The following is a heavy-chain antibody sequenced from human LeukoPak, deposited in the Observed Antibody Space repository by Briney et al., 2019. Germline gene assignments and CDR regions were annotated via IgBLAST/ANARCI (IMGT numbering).Heavy chain of an antibody. D-gene: IGHD3-16*01. Sequence: SETLSLTCTVSGGSISSYYWSWIRQPPGKGLERIGYIYYSGSTNYNPSLKSRVTISVDTSKNQFSLKLSSVTAADTAVYYCARGGAPRNWFDPWGQGTLVTVSS. V-gene: IGHV4-59*01. CDR1: GGSISSYY. J-gene: IGHJ5*02. CDR3: ARGGAPRNWFDP. CDR2: IYYSGST.